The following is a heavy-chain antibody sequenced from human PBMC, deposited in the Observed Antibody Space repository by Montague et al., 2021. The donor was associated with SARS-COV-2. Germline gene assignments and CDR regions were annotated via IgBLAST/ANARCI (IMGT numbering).Heavy chain of an antibody. CDR1: GGSMSSYY. J-gene: IGHJ5*02. V-gene: IGHV4-59*08. Sequence: SETRSLTCTVSGGSMSSYYWGWIRQPPGKGPEWIGYIYSSGSTNYNPSLKSRVTISVDTSKNQFSLKLSSVTAADTAVYYCARTYYYGSVVWFDPWGQGTLVTVSS. D-gene: IGHD3-10*01. CDR3: ARTYYYGSVVWFDP. CDR2: IYSSGST.